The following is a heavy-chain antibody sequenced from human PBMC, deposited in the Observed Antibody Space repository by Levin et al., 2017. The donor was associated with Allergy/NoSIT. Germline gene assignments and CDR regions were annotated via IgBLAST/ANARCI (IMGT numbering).Heavy chain of an antibody. CDR2: IWYDGSNK. J-gene: IGHJ4*02. D-gene: IGHD6-13*01. V-gene: IGHV3-33*01. CDR3: ARDFGEVIAAAGNSPVWYFDY. CDR1: GFTFSSYG. Sequence: GGSLRLSCAASGFTFSSYGMHWVRQAPGKGLEWVAVIWYDGSNKYYADSVKGRFTISRDNSKNTLYLQMNSLRAEDTAVYYCARDFGEVIAAAGNSPVWYFDYWGQGTLVTVSS.